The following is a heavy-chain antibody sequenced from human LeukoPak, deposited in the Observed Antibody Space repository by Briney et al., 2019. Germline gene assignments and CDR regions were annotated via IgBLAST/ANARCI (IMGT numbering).Heavy chain of an antibody. CDR2: ISGSGGST. D-gene: IGHD1-14*01. Sequence: GGSLRLSCAASGFTFSSYAMSWVRQAPGKGLEWVSAISGSGGSTYYADSVKGRFTISRDNSKNTLYLQMNSLRAEDTAVYYCAKDFTQPELEYYFDYWGQGTLVTVSS. V-gene: IGHV3-23*01. J-gene: IGHJ4*02. CDR3: AKDFTQPELEYYFDY. CDR1: GFTFSSYA.